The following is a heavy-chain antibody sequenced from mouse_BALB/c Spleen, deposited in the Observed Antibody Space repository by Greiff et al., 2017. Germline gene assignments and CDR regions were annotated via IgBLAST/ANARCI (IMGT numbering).Heavy chain of an antibody. CDR1: GYTFTSYW. CDR3: ARGDYYGSSYPLAY. CDR2: INPSTGYT. Sequence: VQLQQSGAELAKPGASVKMSCKASGYTFTSYWMHWVNQRPGQGLEWIGYINPSTGYTEYNQKFKDKATLTADKSSSTAYMQLSSLTSEDSAVYYCARGDYYGSSYPLAYWGQGTLVTVSA. V-gene: IGHV1-7*01. D-gene: IGHD1-1*01. J-gene: IGHJ3*01.